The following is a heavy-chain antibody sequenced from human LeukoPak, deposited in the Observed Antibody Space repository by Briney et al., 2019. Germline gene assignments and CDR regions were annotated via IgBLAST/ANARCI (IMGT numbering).Heavy chain of an antibody. V-gene: IGHV4-31*03. J-gene: IGHJ6*03. D-gene: IGHD6-25*01. CDR1: GGSISSGGYY. CDR2: IYYSRST. Sequence: SETLSLTCTVSGGSISSGGYYWSWIRQHPGKGLEWIGYIYYSRSTYYNPSLKSRVTISVDTSKNQFSLKLSSVTAADTAVYYCVGPAPTVNSSGYYYMDVWGKGTTVTVSS. CDR3: VGPAPTVNSSGYYYMDV.